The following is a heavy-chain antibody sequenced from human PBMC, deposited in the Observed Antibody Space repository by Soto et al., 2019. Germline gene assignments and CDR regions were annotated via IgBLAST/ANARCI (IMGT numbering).Heavy chain of an antibody. CDR3: AHSRCGGDCLQSYSSHYYYGMDV. D-gene: IGHD2-21*02. CDR2: IYWDDDK. Sequence: QITLKESGPTLVRPTQTLTLTCTFSGFSLSTSGVGVGWIRQPPGKALEWLALIYWDDDKRYSPSLKSRLTITKDTSKNQVVITMTNMDPVDTATYYCAHSRCGGDCLQSYSSHYYYGMDVWGQGTTVTVSS. V-gene: IGHV2-5*02. CDR1: GFSLSTSGVG. J-gene: IGHJ6*02.